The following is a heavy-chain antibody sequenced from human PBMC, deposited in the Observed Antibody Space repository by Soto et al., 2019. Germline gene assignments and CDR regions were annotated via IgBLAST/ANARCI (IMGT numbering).Heavy chain of an antibody. CDR2: MNPNSGNT. J-gene: IGHJ3*02. CDR1: GYTFTSYD. Sequence: QVQLVQSGAEVKKPGASVKVSCKASGYTFTSYDINWVRQATGQGLEWMGWMNPNSGNTGYAQKFQGRVTMTRNTSISTAYMELSSLRSEDTAVYYCAGTLYYYGSGSSAFDIWGQGTMVTVSS. CDR3: AGTLYYYGSGSSAFDI. D-gene: IGHD3-10*01. V-gene: IGHV1-8*01.